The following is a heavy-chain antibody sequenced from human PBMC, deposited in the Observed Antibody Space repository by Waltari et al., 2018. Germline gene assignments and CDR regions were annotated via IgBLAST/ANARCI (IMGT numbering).Heavy chain of an antibody. CDR3: ARDLYLSSYGDYRGDAFDI. V-gene: IGHV4-59*11. CDR2: IYYSGST. J-gene: IGHJ3*02. Sequence: QVQLQESGPGLVKPSETLSLTCTVSGGSISSHYLSWIRQLPGKGLEWIGYIYYSGSTNYNPSLKSRVTISVDTSKNQFSLKLSSVTAADTAVYYCARDLYLSSYGDYRGDAFDIWGQGTMVTVSS. CDR1: GGSISSHY. D-gene: IGHD4-17*01.